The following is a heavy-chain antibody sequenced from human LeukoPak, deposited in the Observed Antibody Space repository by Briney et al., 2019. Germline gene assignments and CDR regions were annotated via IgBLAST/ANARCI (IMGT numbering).Heavy chain of an antibody. Sequence: GGSLRLSCAASGFTFGSYGMHWVRQAPGKGLEWVAVIWYDGSNKYYADSVKGRFTISRDNSKNTLYLQMNSLRAEDTAVYYCARDRLRRITMWLIDYWGQGTLVTVSS. CDR2: IWYDGSNK. D-gene: IGHD3-10*02. CDR1: GFTFGSYG. J-gene: IGHJ4*02. V-gene: IGHV3-33*01. CDR3: ARDRLRRITMWLIDY.